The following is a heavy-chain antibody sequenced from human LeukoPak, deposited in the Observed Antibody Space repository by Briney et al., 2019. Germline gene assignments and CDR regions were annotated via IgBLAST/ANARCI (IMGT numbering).Heavy chain of an antibody. V-gene: IGHV4-30-4*01. CDR3: ARDAAFGPMDY. J-gene: IGHJ4*02. CDR1: GGSISSADYY. CDR2: IYYSGST. Sequence: SETLSLTCTVSGGSISSADYYWSWIRQPPGKGLEWIGYIYYSGSTYYNSSPESRVTISVDTSKNLFFLKLSSVTAADTAVYYCARDAAFGPMDYWGQGTLVTVSS. D-gene: IGHD3-16*01.